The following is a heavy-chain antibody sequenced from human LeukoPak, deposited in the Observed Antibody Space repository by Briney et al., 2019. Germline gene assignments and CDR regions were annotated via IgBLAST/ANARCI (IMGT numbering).Heavy chain of an antibody. J-gene: IGHJ6*03. D-gene: IGHD3-22*01. CDR3: AKILSDSSDYYTSSYYYYMDV. CDR2: ISGSGGST. CDR1: GFTFSSYG. V-gene: IGHV3-23*01. Sequence: GGTLRLSCAASGFTFSSYGMSWVRQAPGKGLEWVSIISGSGGSTYYADSVKGRFTISRDNSKNTLYLQMNSLRAEDTAVYYCAKILSDSSDYYTSSYYYYMDVWGKGTTVTISS.